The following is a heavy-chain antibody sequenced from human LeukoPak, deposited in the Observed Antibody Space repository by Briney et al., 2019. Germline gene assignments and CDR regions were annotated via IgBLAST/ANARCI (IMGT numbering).Heavy chain of an antibody. D-gene: IGHD3-22*01. Sequence: GESLKISCKGSGHSFTSYWIGWVRQMPGKGLEWMGIIYPGDPDTRYSPSFQGQVTISADKSISTAYLQWSSLKASDTAMYYCARQTYYYDSSGYYGMDYWGQGTLVTLSS. CDR2: IYPGDPDT. CDR1: GHSFTSYW. V-gene: IGHV5-51*01. J-gene: IGHJ4*02. CDR3: ARQTYYYDSSGYYGMDY.